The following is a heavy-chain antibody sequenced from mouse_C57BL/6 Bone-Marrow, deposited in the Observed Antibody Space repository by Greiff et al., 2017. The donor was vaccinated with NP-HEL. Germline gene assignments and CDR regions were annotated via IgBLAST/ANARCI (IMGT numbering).Heavy chain of an antibody. CDR2: IYPGNSDT. D-gene: IGHD1-1*01. J-gene: IGHJ1*03. CDR3: TRGRYYGRWYFDV. CDR1: GYTFTSYW. Sequence: VQLQQSGTVLARPGASVKMSCKTSGYTFTSYWMHWVKQRPGQGLEWIGAIYPGNSDTSYNQKFKGKAKLTAVTSASTAYMELSSLTNEDSAVYYCTRGRYYGRWYFDVWGTGTTVTVSS. V-gene: IGHV1-5*01.